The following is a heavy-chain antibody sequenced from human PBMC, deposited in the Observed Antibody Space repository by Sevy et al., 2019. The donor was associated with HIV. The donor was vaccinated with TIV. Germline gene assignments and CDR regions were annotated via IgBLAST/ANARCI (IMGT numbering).Heavy chain of an antibody. J-gene: IGHJ4*02. Sequence: GGSLRLSCAASGFTFSRYAMHWVRQAPGKGLEWLGPISYNGNYTYYADSVKGRFTISRDNSKNTLYLQMNSLRAEDTTVYYCARDAGAPNAADYLWAFDYWGQGTLVSVSS. V-gene: IGHV3-30-3*01. CDR1: GFTFSRYA. CDR3: ARDAGAPNAADYLWAFDY. CDR2: ISYNGNYT. D-gene: IGHD2-15*01.